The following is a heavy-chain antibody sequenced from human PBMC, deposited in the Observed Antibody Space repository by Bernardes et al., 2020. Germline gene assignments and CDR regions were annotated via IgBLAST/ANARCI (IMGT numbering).Heavy chain of an antibody. CDR2: SRNKANSYTT. J-gene: IGHJ4*02. CDR1: EFSLSDHY. Sequence: GGSLRLSCAGSEFSLSDHYMDWVRQAPGKGLEWIGRSRNKANSYTTQYAASVKGRFTISRDDSKNTVYLQMKSLKTEDTAVYFCTTGGIYCIGANCYPRYFDFWGQGTLVTVSS. V-gene: IGHV3-72*01. CDR3: TTGGIYCIGANCYPRYFDF. D-gene: IGHD2-15*01.